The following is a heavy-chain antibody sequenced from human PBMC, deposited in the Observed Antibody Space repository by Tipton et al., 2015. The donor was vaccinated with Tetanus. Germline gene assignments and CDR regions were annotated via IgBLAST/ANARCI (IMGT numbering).Heavy chain of an antibody. Sequence: SGLTFSSHWMSWVRQAPGKGLEWVANIKQDGSEKYYVDSVKGRFTISRDNAKNSPYLQMNSLRAEDTAVYYCARRTGMDVWGQGTTVTVSS. CDR3: ARRTGMDV. CDR1: GLTFSSHW. V-gene: IGHV3-7*01. CDR2: IKQDGSEK. J-gene: IGHJ6*02. D-gene: IGHD4-17*01.